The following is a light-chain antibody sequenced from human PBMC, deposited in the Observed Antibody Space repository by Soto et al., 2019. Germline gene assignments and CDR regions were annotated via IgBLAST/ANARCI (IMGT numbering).Light chain of an antibody. J-gene: IGKJ4*01. CDR1: QSIGSK. CDR3: QKYNSAPRT. CDR2: GAS. V-gene: IGKV3-15*01. Sequence: IVMTQSPATLSVSPGERATLSCRASQSIGSKLAWYQQKPGQSPRLLMYGASTRATGIPVRFSGSGSGTEFTLTITSLQSEDFATYYCQKYNSAPRTFGGGTKVDI.